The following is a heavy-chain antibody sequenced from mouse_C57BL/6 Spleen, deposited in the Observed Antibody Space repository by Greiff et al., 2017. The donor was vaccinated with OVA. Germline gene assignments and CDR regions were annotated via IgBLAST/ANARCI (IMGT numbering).Heavy chain of an antibody. CDR1: GFTFSSYA. J-gene: IGHJ4*01. V-gene: IGHV5-9-1*02. CDR3: TRGGYYGSSGDAMDY. D-gene: IGHD1-1*01. CDR2: ISSGGDYI. Sequence: EVQRVESGEGLVKPGGSLKLSCAASGFTFSSYAMSWVRQTPEKRLEWVAYISSGGDYIYYADTVKGRFTISRDNARNTLYLQMSSLKSEDTAMYYCTRGGYYGSSGDAMDYWGQGTSVTVSS.